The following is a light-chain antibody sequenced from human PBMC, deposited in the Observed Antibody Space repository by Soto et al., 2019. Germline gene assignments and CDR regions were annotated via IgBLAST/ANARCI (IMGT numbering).Light chain of an antibody. CDR2: EVS. Sequence: QSVLTQPASVSGSPGRSITISCTGTHSDVGGYNYVSWYQQHPGKAPKLMIYEVSNRPSGVSNRFSGSKSGNTASLTISGLQAEDEADYYCSSYTSSSTWVFGGGTKLTVL. J-gene: IGLJ3*02. CDR1: HSDVGGYNY. V-gene: IGLV2-14*01. CDR3: SSYTSSSTWV.